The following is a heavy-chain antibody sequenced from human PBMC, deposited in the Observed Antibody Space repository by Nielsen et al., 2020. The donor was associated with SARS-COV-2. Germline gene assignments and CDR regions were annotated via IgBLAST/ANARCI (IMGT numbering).Heavy chain of an antibody. J-gene: IGHJ6*02. D-gene: IGHD3-3*01. Sequence: GESLKISCAASGFTFSSYDMHWVRQATGKGLEWVSAIGTAGDTYYPGSVKGRFTISRENAKNSLYLQMNSLRAGDTAVYYCARARDFWSGYPTNYYYGMDVWGQGTTVTVSS. CDR3: ARARDFWSGYPTNYYYGMDV. CDR1: GFTFSSYD. CDR2: IGTAGDT. V-gene: IGHV3-13*04.